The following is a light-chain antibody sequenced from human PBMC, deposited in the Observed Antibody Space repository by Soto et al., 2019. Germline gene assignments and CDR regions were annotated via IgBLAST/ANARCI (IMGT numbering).Light chain of an antibody. CDR2: EVS. CDR3: SSYTSGSML. CDR1: DSDIGSYKY. V-gene: IGLV2-14*03. Sequence: QSVLAQPASVSGSPGQSITISCTGTDSDIGSYKYVSWYQQPPGKAPKLIIYEVSNRPSGVSDRFSGSKSANTASLTISGLQAEDEADYYCSSYTSGSMLFGGRTKLTVL. J-gene: IGLJ3*02.